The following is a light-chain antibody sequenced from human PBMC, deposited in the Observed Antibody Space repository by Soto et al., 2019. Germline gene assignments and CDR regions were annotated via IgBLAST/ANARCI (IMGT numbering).Light chain of an antibody. CDR1: QSVSSSY. Sequence: EIVLTQSPGTLSLSPGERATLSCRASQSVSSSYLDGYQQKVGQAPRRLIYGASSRATGIPDRFSGSGSGTDFTLTISRLDPEDCAEYYCQPYGTSLFTFGTGTKVDIK. CDR2: GAS. V-gene: IGKV3-20*01. CDR3: QPYGTSLFT. J-gene: IGKJ3*01.